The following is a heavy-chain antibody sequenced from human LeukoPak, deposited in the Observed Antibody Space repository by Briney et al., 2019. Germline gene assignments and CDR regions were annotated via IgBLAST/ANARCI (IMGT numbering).Heavy chain of an antibody. CDR1: GFSFGGYA. Sequence: GGSLRLSCAASGFSFGGYAMSWVRQAPGKGLEWVSGISGSGASTNYADSVKGRFTTSRDNSMNTVYLQINSLRAEDTAVYYCAKGYRGCSSAYLDYWGQGALVTVSS. J-gene: IGHJ4*02. V-gene: IGHV3-23*01. CDR2: ISGSGAST. CDR3: AKGYRGCSSAYLDY. D-gene: IGHD6-19*01.